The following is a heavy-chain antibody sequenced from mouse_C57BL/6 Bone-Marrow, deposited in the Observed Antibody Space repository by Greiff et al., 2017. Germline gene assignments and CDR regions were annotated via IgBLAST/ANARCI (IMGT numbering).Heavy chain of an antibody. V-gene: IGHV1-42*01. CDR1: GYSFTGYY. CDR2: INPSTGGT. J-gene: IGHJ2*01. Sequence: EVQLQQSGPELVKPGASVKISCKASGYSFTGYYMNWVKQSPEKSLEWIGEINPSTGGTTYNQKFKAKATLTVDKSSSTAYMQLKSLTSEDSAVYYCAVLWDGDYWGQGTTLTVSS. D-gene: IGHD4-1*01. CDR3: AVLWDGDY.